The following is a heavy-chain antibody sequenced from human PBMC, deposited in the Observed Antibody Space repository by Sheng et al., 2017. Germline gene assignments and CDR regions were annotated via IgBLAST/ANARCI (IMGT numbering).Heavy chain of an antibody. J-gene: IGHJ3*02. Sequence: QVQLVQSGAEVKKPGSSVKVSCKASGGTFNRYAINWVRQAPGQGLEWMGGINPSYDIQNYAQTFQGRVTITADESTGTAYIDLTSLTSDDTAVYYCARGLGSTPWDAFDIWGQGTMVTVSS. CDR3: ARGLGSTPWDAFDI. CDR1: GGTFNRYA. V-gene: IGHV1-69*13. D-gene: IGHD1-26*01. CDR2: INPSYDIQ.